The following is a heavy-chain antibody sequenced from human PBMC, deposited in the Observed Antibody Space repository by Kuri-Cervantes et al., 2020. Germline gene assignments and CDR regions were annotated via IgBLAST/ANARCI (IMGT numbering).Heavy chain of an antibody. CDR1: GFTLSDYY. Sequence: GESLKISCTSSGFTLSDYYMSWIRQAPGKGLECVSYITNSGTVTYYADSVKGRFTVYRDNAKNSLYLQTNSLRAEATAVYYCARVGYCNGDNCPDDYYYM. V-gene: IGHV3-11*04. D-gene: IGHD2-15*01. J-gene: IGHJ6*03. CDR2: ITNSGTVT. CDR3: ARVGYCNGDNCPDDYYYM.